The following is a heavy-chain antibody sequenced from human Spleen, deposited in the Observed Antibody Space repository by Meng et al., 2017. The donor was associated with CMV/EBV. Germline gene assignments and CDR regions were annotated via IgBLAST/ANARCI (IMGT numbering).Heavy chain of an antibody. D-gene: IGHD1-1*01. Sequence: GESLKISCAASGFNFDEYGMSWVRQAPGKGLEWVSSIHWSGGSTDYADSVKGRFTISRDNRENSVFLQMNSLRTEDTALYYCARVFRTTHYYFGLDVWGQGTSVTVSS. CDR3: ARVFRTTHYYFGLDV. CDR2: IHWSGGST. CDR1: GFNFDEYG. V-gene: IGHV3-20*04. J-gene: IGHJ6*02.